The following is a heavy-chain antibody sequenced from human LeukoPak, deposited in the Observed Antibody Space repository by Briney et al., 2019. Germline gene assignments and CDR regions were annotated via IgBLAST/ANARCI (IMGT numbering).Heavy chain of an antibody. Sequence: GGSLRPSCAGSGFTLSSYAVNWVRQAPGKGLEWVSVISGSGGSTHYADSVKGRFTVSRDNSKDMVYLQMNSLRAEDTAVYYCAKDATSSWHQNWFDPWGQGTLVTVSS. D-gene: IGHD6-13*01. CDR2: ISGSGGST. J-gene: IGHJ5*02. CDR3: AKDATSSWHQNWFDP. V-gene: IGHV3-23*01. CDR1: GFTLSSYA.